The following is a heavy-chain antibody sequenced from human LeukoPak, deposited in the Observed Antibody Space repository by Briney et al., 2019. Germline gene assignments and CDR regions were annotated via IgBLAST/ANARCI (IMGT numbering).Heavy chain of an antibody. J-gene: IGHJ3*02. CDR3: ARAEEQQLVPSDAFDI. CDR1: GGTFSSYA. Sequence: SVKVSCKASGGTFSSYAISWVRQAPGQGLEWMGGIIPIFGTANYAQKFQGRVTITADESTSTAYMELSSLRSEDTVVYYCARAEEQQLVPSDAFDIWGQGTMVTVSS. D-gene: IGHD6-13*01. CDR2: IIPIFGTA. V-gene: IGHV1-69*01.